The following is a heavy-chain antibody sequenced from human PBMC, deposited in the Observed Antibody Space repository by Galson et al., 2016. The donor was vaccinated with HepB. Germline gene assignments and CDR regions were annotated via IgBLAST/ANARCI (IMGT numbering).Heavy chain of an antibody. J-gene: IGHJ6*04. CDR2: IYPGDSDT. Sequence: QSGAEVKKPGESLKISCKGSGYSFTTYWIAWVRQMPGKGLEWMGIIYPGDSDTKYSPSFQGQVTISADKSIDTAYLQWNSLKASDTAIYYCARHQPMDVWDKGTTVTVSS. CDR1: GYSFTTYW. V-gene: IGHV5-51*01. CDR3: ARHQPMDV.